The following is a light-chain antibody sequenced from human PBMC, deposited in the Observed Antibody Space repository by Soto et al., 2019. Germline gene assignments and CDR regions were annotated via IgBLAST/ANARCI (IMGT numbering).Light chain of an antibody. J-gene: IGKJ1*01. CDR2: GAS. V-gene: IGKV3-15*01. Sequence: EIVMTQSPATLSVSPGERATLSCRASQSVSSNLAWYQQKPGQAPRLLIYGASTRATGIPARFSGSGSGTEFTLTISRLEPEDFAVYYCQQYGNSPWAFGQGTKVDIK. CDR1: QSVSSN. CDR3: QQYGNSPWA.